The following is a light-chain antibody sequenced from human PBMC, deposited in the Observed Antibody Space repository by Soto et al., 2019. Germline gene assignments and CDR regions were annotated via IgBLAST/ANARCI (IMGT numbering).Light chain of an antibody. J-gene: IGLJ1*01. V-gene: IGLV2-14*01. CDR2: EVY. Sequence: QSALTQPASVSGSPGQSITISCTGTSSDVGGYNYVSWYQQTPGKAPKLIIFEVYDRASGVSNRFSGSKSGNTASLTISGLQADDEADYYCSSYTSSSGDVFGTGTKVTVL. CDR1: SSDVGGYNY. CDR3: SSYTSSSGDV.